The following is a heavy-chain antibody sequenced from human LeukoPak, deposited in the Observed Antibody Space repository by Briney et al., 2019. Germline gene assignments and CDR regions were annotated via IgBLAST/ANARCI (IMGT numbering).Heavy chain of an antibody. J-gene: IGHJ6*02. V-gene: IGHV3-48*03. CDR2: ISSGGSSI. Sequence: PGGSLRLSCVASGFTFGNFWMSWVRQAPGKGLEWVSYISSGGSSIYYADSVKGRFTISRDNAKNSLYLQMNSLRAEDTAVYYCARRQFYHYGMDVWGQGTTVTVSS. D-gene: IGHD5-24*01. CDR3: ARRQFYHYGMDV. CDR1: GFTFGNFW.